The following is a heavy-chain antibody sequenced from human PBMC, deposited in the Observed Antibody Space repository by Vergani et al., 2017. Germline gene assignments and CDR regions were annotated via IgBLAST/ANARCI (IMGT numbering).Heavy chain of an antibody. CDR2: ISYDGTNK. V-gene: IGHV3-30*18. CDR1: GFTLNTYG. CDR3: AKGYGSGSSDY. Sequence: QVQILQSGGGVVQPGGSLRLSCTLSGFTLNTYGIHWVRQAPGKGLEWVAVISYDGTNKYYADSVNGRFTISRDNSKNTVYLQMNSLRTEDTAVYYCAKGYGSGSSDYWGQGTLVTVSS. D-gene: IGHD3-10*01. J-gene: IGHJ4*02.